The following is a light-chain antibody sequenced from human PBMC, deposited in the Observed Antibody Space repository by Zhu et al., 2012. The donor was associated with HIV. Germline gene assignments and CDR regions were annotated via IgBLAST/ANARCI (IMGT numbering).Light chain of an antibody. CDR3: QQYGSSPHT. CDR1: QSISSSF. CDR2: GAS. Sequence: IVLTQSPATLSLSPGERATLSCRASQSISSSFLAWYQQKPGQTPRLLIYGASSRATGIPDRFSGSGSGTDFTLTISRLEPEDFAVYYCQQYGSSPHTFGGGTKVEIK. V-gene: IGKV3-20*01. J-gene: IGKJ4*01.